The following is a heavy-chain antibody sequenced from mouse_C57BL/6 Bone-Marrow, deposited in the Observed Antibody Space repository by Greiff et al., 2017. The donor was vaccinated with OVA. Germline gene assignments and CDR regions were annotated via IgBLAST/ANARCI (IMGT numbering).Heavy chain of an antibody. CDR2: IDTSDSYT. J-gene: IGHJ3*01. D-gene: IGHD1-1*01. CDR1: GYTFTSYW. V-gene: IGHV1-69*01. CDR3: ARLQLEDYYVSSPWFAY. Sequence: QVQLKHPGAELVMPGASVKLSCKASGYTFTSYWMHWVKQRPGKGLEWIGEIDTSDSYTNYNQKVKGKSTLTADKSYSTVYMQLSSLTSGDSAIYYCARLQLEDYYVSSPWFAYWCQGTLLTVSA.